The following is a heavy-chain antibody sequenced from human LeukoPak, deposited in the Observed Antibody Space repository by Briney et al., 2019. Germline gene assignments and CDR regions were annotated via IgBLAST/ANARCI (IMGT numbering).Heavy chain of an antibody. D-gene: IGHD3-22*01. Sequence: GGSLRLSCAASGFTFSSYGMHWVRQAPGKGLEWVAFIRYDGSNKYYADSVKGRFTISRDNSKNTLYLQMNSLRAEDTAVYYCAKDYYDSRGDYYYYMDVWGKGTTVTISS. CDR1: GFTFSSYG. CDR3: AKDYYDSRGDYYYYMDV. J-gene: IGHJ6*03. V-gene: IGHV3-30*02. CDR2: IRYDGSNK.